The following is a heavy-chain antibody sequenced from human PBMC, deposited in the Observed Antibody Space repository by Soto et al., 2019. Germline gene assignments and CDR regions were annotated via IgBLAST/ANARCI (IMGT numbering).Heavy chain of an antibody. V-gene: IGHV4-59*08. CDR2: MYYGGRF. J-gene: IGHJ3*02. Sequence: QVQVQESGPGLVKPSETLSLTCTVSGGSISSYYWSWIRQPPGKGLEWIGYMYYGGRFSYNPSLKSRVTISVDTSRNQFSLKLSSVTAADTAVYYCVRHLVDDAFDIWGRGTMVTVSS. CDR1: GGSISSYY. CDR3: VRHLVDDAFDI.